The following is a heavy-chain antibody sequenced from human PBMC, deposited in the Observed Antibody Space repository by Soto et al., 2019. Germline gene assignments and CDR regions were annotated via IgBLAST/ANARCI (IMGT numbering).Heavy chain of an antibody. D-gene: IGHD3-10*01. CDR1: GFTFDDYA. Sequence: GGSLRLSCAASGFTFDDYAMHWVRQAPGKGLEWVSGMSCDSNTIRYADSVKGRFTISRDNAKNSLYLQMNSLRAEDTAVYYCARGVSYGFDFWGQGTMVTVSS. CDR3: ARGVSYGFDF. J-gene: IGHJ3*01. V-gene: IGHV3-9*01. CDR2: MSCDSNTI.